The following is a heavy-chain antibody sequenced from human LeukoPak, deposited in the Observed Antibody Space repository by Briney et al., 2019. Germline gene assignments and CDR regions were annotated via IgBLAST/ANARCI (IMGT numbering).Heavy chain of an antibody. V-gene: IGHV3-30*18. CDR1: GFTFSNYG. CDR2: ISYDGSNT. Sequence: PGRSLRLSCAASGFTFSNYGMHWVRQAPGKGLEWVAVISYDGSNTYYADSVKGRFTISRDNSKNTLYLQMNSLRPEDTGVYYCAKEGRRIAVAGSYFDDWDQGTLVIVSS. D-gene: IGHD6-19*01. CDR3: AKEGRRIAVAGSYFDD. J-gene: IGHJ4*02.